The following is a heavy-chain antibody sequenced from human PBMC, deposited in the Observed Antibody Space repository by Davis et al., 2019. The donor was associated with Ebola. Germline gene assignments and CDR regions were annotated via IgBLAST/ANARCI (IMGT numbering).Heavy chain of an antibody. Sequence: PSETLSLTCTVSGGSISSYYWSWIRQPAGKGLEWIGRIYTSGSTNYNPSLKSRVTMSVDTSKNQFSLKLSSVTAADTAVYYCARDYCSSTSCYHNWFDPWGQGTLVTVSS. CDR2: IYTSGST. CDR3: ARDYCSSTSCYHNWFDP. V-gene: IGHV4-4*07. CDR1: GGSISSYY. D-gene: IGHD2-2*01. J-gene: IGHJ5*02.